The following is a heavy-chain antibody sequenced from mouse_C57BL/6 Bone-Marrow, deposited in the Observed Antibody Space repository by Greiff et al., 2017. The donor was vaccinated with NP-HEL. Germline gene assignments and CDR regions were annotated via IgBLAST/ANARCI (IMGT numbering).Heavy chain of an antibody. V-gene: IGHV5-4*01. CDR1: GFTFSSYA. Sequence: EVQVVESGGGLVKPGGSLKLSCAASGFTFSSYAMSWVRQTPEKRLEWVATISDGGSYTYYPDNAKNNLYLQMSHLKSEDTAMYYCARKPYDYDVGYAMDYWGQGTSVTVSS. CDR3: ARKPYDYDVGYAMDY. D-gene: IGHD2-4*01. J-gene: IGHJ4*01. CDR2: ISDGGSYT.